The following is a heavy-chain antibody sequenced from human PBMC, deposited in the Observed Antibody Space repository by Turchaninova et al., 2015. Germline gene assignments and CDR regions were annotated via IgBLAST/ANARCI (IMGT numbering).Heavy chain of an antibody. V-gene: IGHV3-30*17. CDR3: ASGSSDATPAEN. CDR2: ISYDGGNK. D-gene: IGHD1-26*01. J-gene: IGHJ3*01. Sequence: QVQLVESGGGVVQPGRSLRLSCAASGFTFSSHAVHWVRQAPGKGLEWVAVISYDGGNKYYADSVRGRFTISRDNSKNTLYLQMNSLRAADTAVYYCASGSSDATPAENWGQGTMVTVSS. CDR1: GFTFSSHA.